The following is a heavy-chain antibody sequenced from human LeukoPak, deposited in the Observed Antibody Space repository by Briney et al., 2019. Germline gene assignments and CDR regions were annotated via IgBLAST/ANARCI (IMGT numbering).Heavy chain of an antibody. CDR3: ARGVFWSGYYYYYYMDV. CDR1: GGSISSYY. J-gene: IGHJ6*03. CDR2: IYYSGGT. Sequence: SETLSLTCTVSGGSISSYYWSWIRQPPGKGLEWIGYIYYSGGTNYNPPLKSRVTISVDTSKNQFSLKLSSVTAADTAVYYCARGVFWSGYYYYYYMDVWGKGTTVTVSS. D-gene: IGHD3-3*01. V-gene: IGHV4-59*01.